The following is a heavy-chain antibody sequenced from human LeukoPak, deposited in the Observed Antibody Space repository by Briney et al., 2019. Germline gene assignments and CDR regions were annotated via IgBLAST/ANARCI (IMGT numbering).Heavy chain of an antibody. CDR3: ASLRIAVALFDY. J-gene: IGHJ4*02. D-gene: IGHD6-19*01. CDR2: IYYSGST. Sequence: SETLSLTCAVYGESFTGYYWSWIRQPPGKGLEWIGYIYYSGSTNYNPSLKSRVTISVDTSKNQFSLKLSSVTAADTAVYYCASLRIAVALFDYWGQGTLVTVSS. V-gene: IGHV4-59*08. CDR1: GESFTGYY.